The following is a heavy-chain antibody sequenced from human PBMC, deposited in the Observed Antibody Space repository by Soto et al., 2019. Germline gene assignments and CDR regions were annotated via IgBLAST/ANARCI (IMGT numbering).Heavy chain of an antibody. J-gene: IGHJ4*02. Sequence: SETLSLTCAVYGGSFSGYYWSWIRQPPGKGLEWIGEINHSGSTNYNPSLKSRVTISVDTSKNQFSLKLSSVTAADTAVYYCARGSKYYDYIWGSYRYGSSPSFDYWGQGTLVTVSS. CDR3: ARGSKYYDYIWGSYRYGSSPSFDY. CDR2: INHSGST. CDR1: GGSFSGYY. V-gene: IGHV4-34*01. D-gene: IGHD3-16*02.